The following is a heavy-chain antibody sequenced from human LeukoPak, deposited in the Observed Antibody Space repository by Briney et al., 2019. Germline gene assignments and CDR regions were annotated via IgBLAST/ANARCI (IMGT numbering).Heavy chain of an antibody. Sequence: PSETLSLTCTVSGGSMKSGSYYWSWIRQPAGKGLEWIGRIYTTGITIYNSSLKSRVTISVDTSKNQFSLNLSSVTAADTAVYYCARSVDTAMVTITPFDYWGQGTLVTVSS. J-gene: IGHJ4*02. CDR1: GGSMKSGSYY. D-gene: IGHD5-18*01. CDR3: ARSVDTAMVTITPFDY. V-gene: IGHV4-61*02. CDR2: IYTTGIT.